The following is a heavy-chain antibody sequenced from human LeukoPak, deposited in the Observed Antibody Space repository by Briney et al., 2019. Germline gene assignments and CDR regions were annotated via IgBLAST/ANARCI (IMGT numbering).Heavy chain of an antibody. J-gene: IGHJ3*02. D-gene: IGHD1-26*01. CDR3: ARAGWWELPRYAFDI. CDR1: GYTFTNYG. Sequence: ASVKVSCKASGYTFTNYGISWVRQAPGQGLEWMGWVSVYTGYTKYPQKFQARVTMTTDTSTSTAYMELRSLRSDDTAVYYCARAGWWELPRYAFDIWGQGTMVTVSS. V-gene: IGHV1-18*01. CDR2: VSVYTGYT.